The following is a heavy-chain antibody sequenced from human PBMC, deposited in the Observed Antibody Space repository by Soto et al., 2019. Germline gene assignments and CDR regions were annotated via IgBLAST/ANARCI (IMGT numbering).Heavy chain of an antibody. V-gene: IGHV1-69*06. CDR1: GGTSSSYA. D-gene: IGHD3-10*01. Sequence: SVKVSCKASGGTSSSYAISWVRQAPGQGLEWMGGIIPIFGTANYAQKFQGRVTITADKSTSTAYMELSSLRSEDTAVYYCARGYAVRGGLDASDIWGQGTMVTVSS. J-gene: IGHJ3*02. CDR2: IIPIFGTA. CDR3: ARGYAVRGGLDASDI.